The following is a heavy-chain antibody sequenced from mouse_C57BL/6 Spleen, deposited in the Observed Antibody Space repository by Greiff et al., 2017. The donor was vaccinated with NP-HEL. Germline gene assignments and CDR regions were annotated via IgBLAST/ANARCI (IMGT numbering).Heavy chain of an antibody. CDR3: TRDRAGTYAREY. CDR1: GFTFSSYA. Sequence: EVHVVQSGEGLVKPGGSLKLSCAASGFTFSSYAMSWVRQTPEKRLEWVAYISSGGDYIYYADTVKGRFTISRDNARNTLYLQMSSLKSGDTAMNNCTRDRAGTYAREYWGQGTSVTVSS. CDR2: ISSGGDYI. D-gene: IGHD3-1*01. J-gene: IGHJ4*01. V-gene: IGHV5-9-1*02.